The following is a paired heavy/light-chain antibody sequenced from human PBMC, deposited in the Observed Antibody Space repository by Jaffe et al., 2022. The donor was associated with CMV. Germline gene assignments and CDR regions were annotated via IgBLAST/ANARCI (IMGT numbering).Heavy chain of an antibody. CDR1: GFSVWTTY. J-gene: IGHJ5*02. V-gene: IGHV3-53*01. CDR3: ARGDSGYEAESGGTFNP. CDR2: LYRDGRT. Sequence: QLVESGGGLIQPGGSLRLSCAASGFSVWTTYINWVRQAPGKGLDWVAILYRDGRTYYADSVKGRFSISRDNSANTIYLQMNSLRAEDTAVYYCARGDSGYEAESGGTFNPWGQGTLVTVSS. D-gene: IGHD5-12*01.
Light chain of an antibody. CDR2: GVS. CDR3: QQYETPPLT. Sequence: EIVLTQSPRTLSLSPGERATLSCRASQSVSRSYLGWYQQKPGQAPRVLIYGVSSRASGLPDRFSGSGSGTNFTLTITRLEPEDFAVYYCQQYETPPLTFGGGTKVEIK. CDR1: QSVSRSY. V-gene: IGKV3-20*01. J-gene: IGKJ4*01.